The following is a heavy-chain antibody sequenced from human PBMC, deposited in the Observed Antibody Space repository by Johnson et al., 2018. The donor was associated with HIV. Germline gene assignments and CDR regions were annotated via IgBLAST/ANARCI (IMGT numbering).Heavy chain of an antibody. Sequence: QVQLVESGGGVVQPGRSLRLSCAASGFTFSSYGMHWVRQAPGKGLAWVAVISYDGSNQYYADSVKGRFTISRDNSKNTLYLQMNSLRAEDTAVYYCAKEKTAAAGTDAFDIWGQGTMVTVSS. CDR3: AKEKTAAAGTDAFDI. D-gene: IGHD6-13*01. CDR1: GFTFSSYG. V-gene: IGHV3-30*18. CDR2: ISYDGSNQ. J-gene: IGHJ3*02.